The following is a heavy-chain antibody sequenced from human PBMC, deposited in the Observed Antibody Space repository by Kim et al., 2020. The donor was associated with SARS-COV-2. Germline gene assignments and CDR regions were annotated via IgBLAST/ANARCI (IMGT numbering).Heavy chain of an antibody. CDR2: FVPDDGAT. Sequence: ASVKVSCKVSGYTFTGFSMHWVRQAPGKGLEWMGGFVPDDGATIYAQKFQGRVTMTEDTSTDTAYMELSSLRSEDTAVYYCATHPPYCSSTSCYYYGMDVWGQGTTVTVSS. CDR3: ATHPPYCSSTSCYYYGMDV. V-gene: IGHV1-24*01. CDR1: GYTFTGFS. D-gene: IGHD2-2*01. J-gene: IGHJ6*02.